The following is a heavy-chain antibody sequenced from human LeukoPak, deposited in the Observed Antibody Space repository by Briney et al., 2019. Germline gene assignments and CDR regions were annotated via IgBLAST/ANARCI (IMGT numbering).Heavy chain of an antibody. V-gene: IGHV4-34*01. J-gene: IGHJ6*02. D-gene: IGHD3-22*01. CDR1: GGSFSGYY. Sequence: SETLSLTCAVYGGSFSGYYWSWIRQPPGKGLEWIGEINHSGSTNYNPSLKSRVTISVDTSKNQFSLKLSFVTAADTAVYYCARDLGSYYDSSGYYYYGMDVWGQGTTVTVSS. CDR2: INHSGST. CDR3: ARDLGSYYDSSGYYYYGMDV.